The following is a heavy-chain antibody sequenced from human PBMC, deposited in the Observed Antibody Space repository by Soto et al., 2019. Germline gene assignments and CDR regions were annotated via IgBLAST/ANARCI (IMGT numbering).Heavy chain of an antibody. CDR2: ISSSSSYI. V-gene: IGHV3-21*01. D-gene: IGHD6-19*01. Sequence: EVQLVESGGGLVKPGGSLRLSCAASGFTFSSYSMNWVRQARGKGLEWVSSISSSSSYIYYADSVKGRFTISSDNAKNSLYLQMNSLRAEDTAVYYCASEQWAGGMDVWGQGTTVTVSS. CDR1: GFTFSSYS. CDR3: ASEQWAGGMDV. J-gene: IGHJ6*02.